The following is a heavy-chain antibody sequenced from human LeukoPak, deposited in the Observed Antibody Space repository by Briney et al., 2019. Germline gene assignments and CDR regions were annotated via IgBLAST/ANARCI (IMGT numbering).Heavy chain of an antibody. CDR3: AKDGGGWLQLSFDY. CDR1: GFTVSSNY. V-gene: IGHV3-30*02. J-gene: IGHJ4*02. CDR2: IRYDGSNK. D-gene: IGHD5-24*01. Sequence: GGSLRLSCAASGFTVSSNYMSWVRQAPGKGLEWVAFIRYDGSNKYYADSVKGRFTISRDNSKNTLFLQMNSLRAEDTAVYYCAKDGGGWLQLSFDYWGQGTLVTVSS.